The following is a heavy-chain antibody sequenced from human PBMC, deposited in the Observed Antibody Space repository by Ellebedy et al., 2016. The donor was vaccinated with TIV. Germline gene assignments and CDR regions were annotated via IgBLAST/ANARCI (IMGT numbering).Heavy chain of an antibody. CDR3: AKEESWRLDY. CDR1: GFTFGSHY. Sequence: GGSLRLSCVASGFTFGSHYMSWVRQAPGKGLECVAKVHPHGGQKYYVDSVRGRFTISRDNAKNALYLEINSLRVEDTAVYYCAKEESWRLDYWGQGTLVTVPS. CDR2: VHPHGGQK. V-gene: IGHV3-7*01. D-gene: IGHD3-10*01. J-gene: IGHJ4*02.